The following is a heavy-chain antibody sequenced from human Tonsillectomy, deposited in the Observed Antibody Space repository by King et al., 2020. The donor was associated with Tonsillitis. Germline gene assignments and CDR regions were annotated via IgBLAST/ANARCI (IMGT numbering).Heavy chain of an antibody. V-gene: IGHV3-33*05. CDR1: GFTFNHDG. Sequence: QLVQSGGGVVQPGRSLRLSCAASGFTFNHDGMHWVRQAPGKGLECVATISHDGKNKYYADSVKGRFTISRDNSKNTLYLQMSGLRAEDTAVYYCANLPVDSFDIWGQGTTVTVSA. CDR2: ISHDGKNK. CDR3: ANLPVDSFDI. J-gene: IGHJ3*02.